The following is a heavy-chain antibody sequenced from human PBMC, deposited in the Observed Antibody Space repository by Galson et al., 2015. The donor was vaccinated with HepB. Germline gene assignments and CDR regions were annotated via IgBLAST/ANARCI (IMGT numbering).Heavy chain of an antibody. V-gene: IGHV1-69*13. Sequence: SVKVSCKASGGTCSSYAISWVRQPPGQGLEWIGWIIPIFGIANYAQKFQGKVTITADESTSTAYMELGSLRSEDTAVYYCARIKYSSSSRLNWFDPWGQGTLVTVSS. CDR3: ARIKYSSSSRLNWFDP. CDR1: GGTCSSYA. J-gene: IGHJ5*02. D-gene: IGHD6-6*01. CDR2: IIPIFGIA.